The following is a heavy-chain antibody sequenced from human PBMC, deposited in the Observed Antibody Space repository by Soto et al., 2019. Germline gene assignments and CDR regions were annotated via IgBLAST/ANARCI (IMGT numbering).Heavy chain of an antibody. CDR2: IYYSGST. CDR3: ARSGYGDYLIDY. V-gene: IGHV4-31*03. CDR1: GGSISSGGYY. D-gene: IGHD4-17*01. J-gene: IGHJ4*02. Sequence: QVQLQESGPGLVKPSQTLSLTCTVSGGSISSGGYYWSWIRQHPGKGLEWIGYIYYSGSTYYNPSLKSRFTISVDTSKNQFSLKLSSVTAADTAVYYCARSGYGDYLIDYWGQGTLVTVSS.